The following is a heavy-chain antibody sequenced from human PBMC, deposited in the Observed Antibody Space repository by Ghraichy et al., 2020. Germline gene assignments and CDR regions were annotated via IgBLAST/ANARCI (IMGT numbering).Heavy chain of an antibody. V-gene: IGHV4-59*08. D-gene: IGHD3-22*01. J-gene: IGHJ4*02. CDR1: GGSISSYY. CDR2: IYYSGST. Sequence: SETLSLTCTVSGGSISSYYWSWIRQPPGKGLEWIGYIYYSGSTNYNPSLKSRVTISVDTSKNQFSLKLSSVTAADTAVYYCGGAGYSPYYFDYWGQGTLVTVSS. CDR3: GGAGYSPYYFDY.